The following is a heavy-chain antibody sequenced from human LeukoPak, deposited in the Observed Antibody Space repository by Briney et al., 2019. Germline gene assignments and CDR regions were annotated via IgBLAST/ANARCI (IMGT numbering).Heavy chain of an antibody. D-gene: IGHD1-26*01. CDR2: ISYDGSNK. Sequence: GSLRLSCAASGFTVSSYWMSWVRQAPGKGLEWVAVISYDGSNKYYADSVKGRFTISRDNSKNTLYLQMNSLRAEDTAVYYCARDGGASGSYTSFDYWGQGTLVTVSS. V-gene: IGHV3-30-3*01. CDR1: GFTVSSYW. J-gene: IGHJ4*02. CDR3: ARDGGASGSYTSFDY.